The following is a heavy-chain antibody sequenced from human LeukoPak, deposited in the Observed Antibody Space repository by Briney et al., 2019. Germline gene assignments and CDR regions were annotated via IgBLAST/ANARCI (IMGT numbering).Heavy chain of an antibody. D-gene: IGHD3-22*01. Sequence: ASVKVSCKASGYTFTGYYMHWVRQAPGQGLEWMGWINPNSGGTNYAQKFQGRVTMTRDTPISTAYMELSRLRSDDTAVYYCARDPPLYSYYYDSSGYYLDYWGQGTLVTVSS. J-gene: IGHJ4*02. CDR2: INPNSGGT. CDR3: ARDPPLYSYYYDSSGYYLDY. CDR1: GYTFTGYY. V-gene: IGHV1-2*02.